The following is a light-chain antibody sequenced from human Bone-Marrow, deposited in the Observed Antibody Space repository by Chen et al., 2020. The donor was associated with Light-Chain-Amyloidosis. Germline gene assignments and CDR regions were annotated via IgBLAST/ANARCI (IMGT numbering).Light chain of an antibody. CDR2: SDT. CDR1: DSPTKY. J-gene: IGLJ2*01. CDR3: QSADSSGTYEVI. Sequence: SYELTQPPSVSASPGQTARITSVGDDSPTKYAYWHQQKPGQAPVLVQHSDTERPRGISERLSGSSSGTTATLTISGVQAEDEADYHCQSADSSGTYEVIFGGGTKLTVL. V-gene: IGLV3-25*03.